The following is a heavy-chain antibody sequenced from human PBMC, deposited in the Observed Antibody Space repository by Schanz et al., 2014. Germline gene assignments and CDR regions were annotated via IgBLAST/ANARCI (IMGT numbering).Heavy chain of an antibody. Sequence: QVQLVQSGAEVKKPGASVKVSCKASGYTFSDYYIHWVRQAPGQGLEWMGWISAQTGDTRYAQKMQVRVTMTRDVSSTTAFLELRSLRYDDTAVYYCARAKRFGDMDVWGQGTTVTVSS. CDR1: GYTFSDYY. J-gene: IGHJ6*02. V-gene: IGHV1-18*04. CDR3: ARAKRFGDMDV. D-gene: IGHD3-10*01. CDR2: ISAQTGDT.